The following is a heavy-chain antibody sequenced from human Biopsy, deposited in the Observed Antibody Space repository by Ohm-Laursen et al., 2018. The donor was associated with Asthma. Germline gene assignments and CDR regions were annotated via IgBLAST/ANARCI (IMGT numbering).Heavy chain of an antibody. V-gene: IGHV4-59*07. D-gene: IGHD2-15*01. Sequence: SDTLSLTCTVSGVSIRSYYWTWIRQPPGKGLEWIGNIHYSGSTYSNPSLKSRVTISVDTSKKQISLRLSSVIAADTAVYYCVGFCSGGNCPDHWGQGTLVTVSS. CDR3: VGFCSGGNCPDH. CDR2: IHYSGST. CDR1: GVSIRSYY. J-gene: IGHJ4*02.